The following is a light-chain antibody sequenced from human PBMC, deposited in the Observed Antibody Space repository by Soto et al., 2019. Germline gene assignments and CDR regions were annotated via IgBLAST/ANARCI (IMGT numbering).Light chain of an antibody. CDR1: NIGSKS. CDR3: TAWDDGLSGPV. V-gene: IGLV3-21*02. Sequence: SYELTQPPSVSVAPGQTARITCGGNNIGSKSVHWYQQKPGQAPVLVVYDDSDRPSGIPERFSGSNSGTSGSLAISGLRSEDEADYYCTAWDDGLSGPVFGGGTKLTVL. CDR2: DDS. J-gene: IGLJ2*01.